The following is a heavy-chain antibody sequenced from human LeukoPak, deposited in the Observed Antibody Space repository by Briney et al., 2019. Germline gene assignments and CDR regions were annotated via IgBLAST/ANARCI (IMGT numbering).Heavy chain of an antibody. CDR2: ISWDESTT. Sequence: GGSLRLSCAASGVSIGDNSMHWVRQPPGKGLEWVSLISWDESTTYYSDSVKGRFTVSRDSSKNSLYLQMNSLRTEDTALYYCARGPNRWWVVSRNWGMDVWGQGTTVTVSS. V-gene: IGHV3-43*01. CDR1: GVSIGDNS. CDR3: ARGPNRWWVVSRNWGMDV. D-gene: IGHD2-15*01. J-gene: IGHJ6*02.